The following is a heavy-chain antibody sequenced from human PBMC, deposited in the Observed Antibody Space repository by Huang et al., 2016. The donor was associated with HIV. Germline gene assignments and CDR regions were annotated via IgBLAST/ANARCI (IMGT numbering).Heavy chain of an antibody. Sequence: QVQLKQWGAGLLTPSETLSLTCAGYGGSFSDYYWNWIRQPPGKGLEWIGEINHSGNTNYNPSLKRRVTISVDTSKNQCSLKLGSVTAADTAVYYCTLAARPYYFDYWGQGTLVTVSS. D-gene: IGHD6-6*01. V-gene: IGHV4-34*01. CDR3: TLAARPYYFDY. J-gene: IGHJ4*02. CDR1: GGSFSDYY. CDR2: INHSGNT.